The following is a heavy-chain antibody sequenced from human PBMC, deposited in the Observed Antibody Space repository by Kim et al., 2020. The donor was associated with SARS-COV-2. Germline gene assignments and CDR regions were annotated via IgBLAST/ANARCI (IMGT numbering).Heavy chain of an antibody. CDR3: ARVVNFYGSGRYSPPDY. V-gene: IGHV4-39*02. D-gene: IGHD3-10*01. Sequence: SETLSLTCTVSGGSISSVYYYWGWIRQPPGQGLEWIGSMYYSGRAYYNPSLESRVTISVDTSKNQFPLKLNFVTASDTAVYYCARVVNFYGSGRYSPPDYWGQGTVVTVSS. CDR1: GGSISSVYYY. J-gene: IGHJ4*02. CDR2: MYYSGRA.